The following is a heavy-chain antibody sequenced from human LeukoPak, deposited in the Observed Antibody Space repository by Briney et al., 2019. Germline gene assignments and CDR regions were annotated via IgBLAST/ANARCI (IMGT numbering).Heavy chain of an antibody. V-gene: IGHV4-34*01. J-gene: IGHJ4*02. CDR2: INHSGST. D-gene: IGHD6-19*01. CDR3: ARENPYSSGWYSDY. Sequence: SETLSLTCVLYGGSSSNYYWSWIRQPPGKGLEWIGEINHSGSTNYNPSLKSRATISVDTSKNQFSLKLSSVTAADTAVYYCARENPYSSGWYSDYWGQGTLVTVSS. CDR1: GGSSSNYY.